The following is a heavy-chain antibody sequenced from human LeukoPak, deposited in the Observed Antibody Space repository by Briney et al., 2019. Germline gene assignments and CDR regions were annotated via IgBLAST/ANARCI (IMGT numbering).Heavy chain of an antibody. CDR2: ISSSSSYI. CDR3: ARDFGVTAACFDY. V-gene: IGHV3-21*01. D-gene: IGHD2-21*02. CDR1: GFTFSSYS. Sequence: GGSLRLSCAASGFTFSSYSMNWVRQAPGKGLEWVSSISSSSSYIYYADSVKGRFTISRDNAKNSLYLQMNSLRAEDTAVYYCARDFGVTAACFDYWGQGTLVTVSS. J-gene: IGHJ4*02.